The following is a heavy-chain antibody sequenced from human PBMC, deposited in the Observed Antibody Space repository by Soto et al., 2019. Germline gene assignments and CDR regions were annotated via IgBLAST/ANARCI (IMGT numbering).Heavy chain of an antibody. CDR1: GGTFSSYA. Sequence: SVNVSFKASGGTFSSYAISWVRQAPGQGLELMGGIIPIFGTANYAQKFQGRVTITAXXXXXXAXMXLXXXXSEXTAVYYCARGGVAGDFDAFDIWGQGTMVTVSS. D-gene: IGHD6-19*01. CDR3: ARGGVAGDFDAFDI. CDR2: IIPIFGTA. V-gene: IGHV1-69*13. J-gene: IGHJ3*02.